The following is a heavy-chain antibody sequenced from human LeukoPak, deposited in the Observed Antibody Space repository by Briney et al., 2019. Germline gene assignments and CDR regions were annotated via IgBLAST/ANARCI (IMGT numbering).Heavy chain of an antibody. J-gene: IGHJ1*01. Sequence: AGSLTLSCAAAGFTFSTYWLHWVRQAPGKGLVWVSRIKSDGTTNYADSVKGRFTISRDNAKKTVSLQMRSLTAEDTAVYYCARAPSEIGGYYPEYFRHWGQGALV. D-gene: IGHD3-22*01. V-gene: IGHV3-74*01. CDR1: GFTFSTYW. CDR3: ARAPSEIGGYYPEYFRH. CDR2: IKSDGTT.